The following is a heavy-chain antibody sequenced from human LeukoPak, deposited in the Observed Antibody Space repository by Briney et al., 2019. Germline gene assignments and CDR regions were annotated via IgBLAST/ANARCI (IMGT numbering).Heavy chain of an antibody. D-gene: IGHD2-2*01. CDR2: IYYSGST. CDR3: ARVNRGYCSSTSCSPYFDY. V-gene: IGHV4-30-4*01. CDR1: GGSICSVDYY. J-gene: IGHJ4*02. Sequence: SQTLSLTCSVSGGSICSVDYYWRWTRQPPGKVLEWIGYIYYSGSTYYNPTTKSRVTIPVDASKNQYSLKLSSVTAADTAVYYCARVNRGYCSSTSCSPYFDYWGQGTLVTVSS.